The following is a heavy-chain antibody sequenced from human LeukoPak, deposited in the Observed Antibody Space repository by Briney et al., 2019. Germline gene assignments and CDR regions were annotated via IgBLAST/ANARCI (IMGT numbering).Heavy chain of an antibody. J-gene: IGHJ4*02. D-gene: IGHD4/OR15-4a*01. CDR1: GFTFSSYV. V-gene: IGHV3-23*01. CDR2: ISGSADST. Sequence: GGSLRLSCAASGFTFSSYVLNWVRQAPGKGMEWVSGISGSADSTYYEDSVKGRFTISRDNSKNTLYLQMSSLRVEDSAVYYCAKGLGVANSVFFDSWGRGSLVTVSS. CDR3: AKGLGVANSVFFDS.